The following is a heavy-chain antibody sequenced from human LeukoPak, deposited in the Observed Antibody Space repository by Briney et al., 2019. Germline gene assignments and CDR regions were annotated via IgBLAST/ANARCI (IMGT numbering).Heavy chain of an antibody. Sequence: GASVKVSCKASGYTFTGYYMHWVRQAPGQGLEWMGIIDPSDGSTAYAQKFQGRITMTRDMSTTTVYMEMSSLRYDDTAVYYCARVDRFLEWLYCFDYWGQGTLVTVSS. J-gene: IGHJ4*02. D-gene: IGHD3-3*01. V-gene: IGHV1-46*01. CDR2: IDPSDGST. CDR3: ARVDRFLEWLYCFDY. CDR1: GYTFTGYY.